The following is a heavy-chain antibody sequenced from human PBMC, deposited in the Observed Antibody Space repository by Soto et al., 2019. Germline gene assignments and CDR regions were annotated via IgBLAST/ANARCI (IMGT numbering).Heavy chain of an antibody. CDR1: GYTFTSYA. D-gene: IGHD6-13*01. V-gene: IGHV1-3*01. Sequence: QVQLVQSGAEVKKPGASVKVSCKASGYTFTSYAMHWVRQAPGQRLEWMGWINAGNGNTKYSQKFQGRVTITRDTSASTAYMELSSLRSEDTAVYYCARPEGDPNTLIAAVLYLDYWGQGTLVTVSS. CDR2: INAGNGNT. CDR3: ARPEGDPNTLIAAVLYLDY. J-gene: IGHJ4*02.